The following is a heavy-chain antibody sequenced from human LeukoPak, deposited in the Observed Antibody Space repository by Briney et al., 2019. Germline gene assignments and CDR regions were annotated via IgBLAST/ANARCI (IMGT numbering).Heavy chain of an antibody. V-gene: IGHV4-59*01. CDR3: ARAGSSDAFVI. D-gene: IGHD6-13*01. CDR1: GGSISSYY. CDR2: VYYSGST. J-gene: IGHJ3*02. Sequence: PSETLSLTCTVSGGSISSYYWSWIRQPPGKTLEWIGYVYYSGSTNYNPSLKSRVTISGDTSKNQFSLKLNSVTAADTAVYYCARAGSSDAFVIWGQGTMVTVSS.